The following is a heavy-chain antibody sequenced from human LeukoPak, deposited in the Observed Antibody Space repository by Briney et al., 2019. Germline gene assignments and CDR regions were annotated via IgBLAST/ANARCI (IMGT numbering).Heavy chain of an antibody. Sequence: SVKVSCKASGGTFSSYTISWVRQAPGQGLEWMGRIIPILGIANYAQKFQGRDTITADKSTSTAYMELSSLRSEDTAVYYCAREYYDSSGYYYDRLGFDYWGQGTLVTVSS. V-gene: IGHV1-69*04. D-gene: IGHD3-22*01. CDR1: GGTFSSYT. CDR3: AREYYDSSGYYYDRLGFDY. CDR2: IIPILGIA. J-gene: IGHJ4*02.